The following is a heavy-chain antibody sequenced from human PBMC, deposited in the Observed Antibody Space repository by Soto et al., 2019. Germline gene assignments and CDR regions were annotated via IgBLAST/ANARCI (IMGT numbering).Heavy chain of an antibody. CDR2: INHSGST. CDR1: GGYFSGYY. D-gene: IGHD3-9*01. J-gene: IGHJ5*02. V-gene: IGHV4-34*01. CDR3: ARAPPYYDILTGSPNWFDP. Sequence: SETLSLTCAVYGGYFSGYYWSWIRQPPGKGLEWIGEINHSGSTNYNPSLKSRVTISVDTSKNQFSLKLSSVTAADTAVYYCARAPPYYDILTGSPNWFDPWGQGTLVTVSS.